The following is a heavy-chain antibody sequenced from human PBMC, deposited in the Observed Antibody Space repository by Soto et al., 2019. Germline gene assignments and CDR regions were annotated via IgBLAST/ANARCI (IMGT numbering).Heavy chain of an antibody. V-gene: IGHV2-70*01. CDR2: IDWDDDK. CDR1: GFSLSTSGMC. Sequence: SGPTLVNPTQTLTLTCTFSGFSLSTSGMCVSWIRQPPGKALEWLALIDWDDDKYYSTSLKTRLTISKDTSKNQVVLTMTNMDPVDTATYYCARSGIAAAGPDNWFDPWGQGTLVTVSS. J-gene: IGHJ5*02. CDR3: ARSGIAAAGPDNWFDP. D-gene: IGHD6-13*01.